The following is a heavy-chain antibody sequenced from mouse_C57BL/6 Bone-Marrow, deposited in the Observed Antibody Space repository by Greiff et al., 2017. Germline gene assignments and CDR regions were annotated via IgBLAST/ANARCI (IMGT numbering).Heavy chain of an antibody. V-gene: IGHV1-82*01. CDR1: GYAFSSSW. Sequence: VKLQESGPELVTPGASVTISCKASGYAFSSSWMNWVKQRPGKGLEWIGRIYPGDGDTNYNGKFKGKATLTADKSSSTAYMQLSSLTSEDSAVYFCARQLYYFDYWGQGTTLTVSS. CDR3: ARQLYYFDY. CDR2: IYPGDGDT. D-gene: IGHD3-1*01. J-gene: IGHJ2*01.